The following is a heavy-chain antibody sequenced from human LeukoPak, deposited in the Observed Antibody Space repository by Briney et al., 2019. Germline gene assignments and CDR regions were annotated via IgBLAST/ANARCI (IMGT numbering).Heavy chain of an antibody. CDR3: AKDRPRRLFEYDSSGYGTPDY. D-gene: IGHD3-22*01. J-gene: IGHJ4*01. CDR1: GFTFNSYG. V-gene: IGHV3-23*01. CDR2: ISGSGGST. Sequence: QPGGSLRLSCAASGFTFNSYGMHWVRQAPGKGLEWVSAISGSGGSTYYADSVKGRFTISRDNSKNTLYLQMNSLRAEDTAVYYCAKDRPRRLFEYDSSGYGTPDYWGQGTLVTVSS.